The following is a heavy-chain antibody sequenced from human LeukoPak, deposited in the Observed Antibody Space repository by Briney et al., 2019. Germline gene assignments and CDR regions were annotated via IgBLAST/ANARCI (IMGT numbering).Heavy chain of an antibody. CDR1: GGTFSSYA. D-gene: IGHD5-24*01. V-gene: IGHV1-69*05. J-gene: IGHJ4*02. CDR3: ARVAGRDGYNYFDY. Sequence: SVKVSCKASGGTFSSYAISWVRQAPGQGLEWMGGIIPIFGTANYAQEFQGRVTITTDESTSTAYMELSSLRSEDTAVYYCARVAGRDGYNYFDYWGQGTLVTVSS. CDR2: IIPIFGTA.